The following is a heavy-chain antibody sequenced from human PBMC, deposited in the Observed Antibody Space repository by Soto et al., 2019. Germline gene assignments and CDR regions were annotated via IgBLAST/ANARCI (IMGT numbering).Heavy chain of an antibody. Sequence: AISGTGGRTYYADSVKGRFTISRDNSKNTLYLRMKSLSAEDTAVYYCAKISYDFWSGYKDYYYYGMDVWGQGTTVTVSS. D-gene: IGHD3-3*01. CDR2: ISGTGGRT. J-gene: IGHJ6*02. CDR3: AKISYDFWSGYKDYYYYGMDV. V-gene: IGHV3-23*01.